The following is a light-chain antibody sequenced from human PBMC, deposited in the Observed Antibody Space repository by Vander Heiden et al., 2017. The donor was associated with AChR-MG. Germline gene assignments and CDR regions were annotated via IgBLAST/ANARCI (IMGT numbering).Light chain of an antibody. Sequence: QSALTQPPSASGSPGQSVTISCTGTSRDVGGYNYASWYQQHPGKAPKLMIYEVSKRPSGVPDRFSGSKSGSTASLTVSGLQAEDEADYYCSSYAGSNRVFGGGTKLTVL. J-gene: IGLJ3*02. V-gene: IGLV2-8*01. CDR3: SSYAGSNRV. CDR1: SRDVGGYNY. CDR2: EVS.